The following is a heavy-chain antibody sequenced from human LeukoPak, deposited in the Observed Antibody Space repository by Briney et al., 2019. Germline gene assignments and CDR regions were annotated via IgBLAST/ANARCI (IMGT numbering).Heavy chain of an antibody. J-gene: IGHJ5*02. V-gene: IGHV4-59*08. Sequence: SETLSLTCSVSGGSISSYYRFWIRQPPGKGLEWIGSVFHSGNTNYNPSLKSRVTISVDTSKNQFSLKLSSVTAADTAVYYCARLGSSMPWGQGTLVTVSS. CDR1: GGSISSYY. CDR3: ARLGSSMP. D-gene: IGHD2-2*01. CDR2: VFHSGNT.